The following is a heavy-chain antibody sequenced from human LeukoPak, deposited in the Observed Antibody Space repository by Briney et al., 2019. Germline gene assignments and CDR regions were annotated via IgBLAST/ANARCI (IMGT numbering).Heavy chain of an antibody. J-gene: IGHJ6*03. CDR1: GGSISSSSYY. CDR3: ARAYYYYYMDV. Sequence: SETLSLTCTVSGGSISSSSYYWGWLRQPPGKGLEWIGSIYYSGSTYYNPSLKSRVTISVDTSKNQFSLKLSSVTAADTAMYCCARAYYYYYMDVWGKGTTVTVSS. CDR2: IYYSGST. V-gene: IGHV4-39*01.